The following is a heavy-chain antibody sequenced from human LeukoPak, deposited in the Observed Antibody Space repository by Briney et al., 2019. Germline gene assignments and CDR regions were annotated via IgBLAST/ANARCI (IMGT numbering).Heavy chain of an antibody. CDR3: AREYYDGSGSSDY. CDR2: IKQDGSEK. J-gene: IGHJ4*02. D-gene: IGHD3-22*01. CDR1: GFTFSSSW. V-gene: IGHV3-7*01. Sequence: GGSLRLSCVASGFTFSSSWMSWVRQASGKGLEWVANIKQDGSEKSYVESVRGRFTISRDNAKNSLYLQLNSLRAEDTAVYYCAREYYDGSGSSDYWGQGTLVTVSS.